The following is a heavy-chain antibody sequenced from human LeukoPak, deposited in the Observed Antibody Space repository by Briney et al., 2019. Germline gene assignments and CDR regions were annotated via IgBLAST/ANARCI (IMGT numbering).Heavy chain of an antibody. CDR1: GFTFSDYY. CDR3: ARGERGATHPVFGYFDY. Sequence: PGGSLRLSCAASGFTFSDYYMSWIRQAPGEGLEWVSYISSSGSTIYYAGSVKGRFTISRDNAKNSLYLQMNSLRAEDTAVYYCARGERGATHPVFGYFDYWGQGTLVTVSS. V-gene: IGHV3-11*01. D-gene: IGHD1-26*01. CDR2: ISSSGSTI. J-gene: IGHJ4*02.